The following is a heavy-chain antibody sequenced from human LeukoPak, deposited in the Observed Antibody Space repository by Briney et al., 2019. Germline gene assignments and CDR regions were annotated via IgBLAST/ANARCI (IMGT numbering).Heavy chain of an antibody. V-gene: IGHV4-4*07. J-gene: IGHJ5*02. CDR2: IYSSGST. CDR3: ARDRSSGYYYHP. D-gene: IGHD3-22*01. Sequence: SETLSLTCTVSGGSISSYYWTWIRQPAGKGLEWIGRIYSSGSTNYSPSLKSRVTMSVDTSKNQLSLKLSSVTAADTAVYYCARDRSSGYYYHPWGQRTLVTVSS. CDR1: GGSISSYY.